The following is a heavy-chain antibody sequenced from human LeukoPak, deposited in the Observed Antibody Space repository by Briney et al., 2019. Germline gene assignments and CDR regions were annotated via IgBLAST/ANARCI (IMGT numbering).Heavy chain of an antibody. CDR3: AKRVVAAASWFDP. CDR2: ISSSGSTI. CDR1: GFTFSDYY. J-gene: IGHJ5*02. D-gene: IGHD2-15*01. Sequence: GGSLRLSCAASGFTFSDYYMSWICQAPGKRLEWVSYISSSGSTIYYADSVKGRFTISRDNAKNSLYLQMNSLRAEDTAVYYCAKRVVAAASWFDPWGQGTLVTVSS. V-gene: IGHV3-11*04.